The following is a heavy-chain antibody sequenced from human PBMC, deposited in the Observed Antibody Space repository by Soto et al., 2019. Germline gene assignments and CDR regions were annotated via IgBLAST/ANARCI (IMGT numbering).Heavy chain of an antibody. V-gene: IGHV3-21*01. J-gene: IGHJ6*02. D-gene: IGHD4-17*01. CDR2: ISSSSYI. CDR1: GFTFSSYS. CDR3: ARGPAYGDYFVYYYYGMDV. Sequence: PGGSLRLSCAASGFTFSSYSMNWVRQAPGKGLEWVSSISSSSYIYYADSVKGRFTISRDNSKNTLYLQMNSLRAEDTAVYYCARGPAYGDYFVYYYYGMDVWGQGTTVTVSS.